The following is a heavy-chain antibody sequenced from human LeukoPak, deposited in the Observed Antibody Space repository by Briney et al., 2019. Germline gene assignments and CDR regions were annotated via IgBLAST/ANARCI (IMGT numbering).Heavy chain of an antibody. CDR2: IKQDGSEK. CDR3: ARHAGYCSGGSCYDDAFDI. Sequence: GGSLRLSCAASGFTFSSYWMSWVRQAPGNGLEWVANIKQDGSEKHYVDSLKGRFTISRDNAKNSLYLQMNSLRAEDTAVYYCARHAGYCSGGSCYDDAFDIWGQGTMVTVSS. V-gene: IGHV3-7*03. J-gene: IGHJ3*02. D-gene: IGHD2-15*01. CDR1: GFTFSSYW.